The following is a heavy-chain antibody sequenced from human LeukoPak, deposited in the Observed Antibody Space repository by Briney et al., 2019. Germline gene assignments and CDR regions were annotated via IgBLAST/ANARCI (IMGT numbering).Heavy chain of an antibody. CDR2: ISYDGSNK. CDR1: GFAFSNFA. CDR3: AKAWGLYCSSINCLS. J-gene: IGHJ5*02. D-gene: IGHD2-2*01. Sequence: GGSLRLSCAASGFAFSNFAMHWVRQAPGKGLEWVAVISYDGSNKYYADSVRGRFTISRDNSKNTLYLQMNSLRAEDTAVYYCAKAWGLYCSSINCLSWGRGTLVTVSS. V-gene: IGHV3-30-3*01.